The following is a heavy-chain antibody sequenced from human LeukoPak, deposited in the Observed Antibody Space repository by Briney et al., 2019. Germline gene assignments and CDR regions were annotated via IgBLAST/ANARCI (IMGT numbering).Heavy chain of an antibody. CDR1: GFTFSNYW. CDR2: IKQDESEK. CDR3: ARALDSSSSRYQAFEE. Sequence: GGSLRLSCSASGFTFSNYWMSWVRQAPGRGLEGVANIKQDESEKYYVDSVKGRFTISRDNDQSSLYLHINRLRAEDTAVYYCARALDSSSSRYQAFEEWGQGTLVTVSS. D-gene: IGHD2-2*01. V-gene: IGHV3-7*01. J-gene: IGHJ1*01.